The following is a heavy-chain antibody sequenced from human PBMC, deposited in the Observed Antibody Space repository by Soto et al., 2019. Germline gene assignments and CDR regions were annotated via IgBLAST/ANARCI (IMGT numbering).Heavy chain of an antibody. CDR2: ISGSGGST. D-gene: IGHD6-6*01. J-gene: IGHJ1*01. V-gene: IGHV3-23*01. Sequence: HPWGSLRLSCAASGFTFSDYAMSWVRQAPGKGLEWVSAISGSGGSTYYADSVKGRFTISRDNSKNTLYLQMNSLRAEDTAVYYCAKVVYDPPHWGQGTLVTVSS. CDR1: GFTFSDYA. CDR3: AKVVYDPPH.